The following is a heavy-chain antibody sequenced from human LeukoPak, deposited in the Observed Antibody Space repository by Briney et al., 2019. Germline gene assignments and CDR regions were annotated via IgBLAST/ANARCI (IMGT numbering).Heavy chain of an antibody. CDR1: GGSISSYY. D-gene: IGHD6-6*01. Sequence: PSETLSLTCTVSGGSISSYYWSWIRQPPGKGLEWIGYIYYSGSTNYNPSLKSRVTISVDTSKNQFSLKLSSVTAADTAVYYCARERGSSSADAFDIWGQGTMVTVSS. V-gene: IGHV4-59*01. CDR2: IYYSGST. CDR3: ARERGSSSADAFDI. J-gene: IGHJ3*02.